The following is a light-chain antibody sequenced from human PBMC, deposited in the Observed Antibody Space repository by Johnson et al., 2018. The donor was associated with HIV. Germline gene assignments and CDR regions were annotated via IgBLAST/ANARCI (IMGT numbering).Light chain of an antibody. CDR1: TSNIGNNY. CDR3: GTWDNSLNVYV. J-gene: IGLJ1*01. Sequence: VLTQPPSVSATPGQKVTISCSGSTSNIGNNYVSWYQQFPGAAPKLLIYDDNKRPSGIPDRFSGSKSGASATLDITGLQTGDEADYYCGTWDNSLNVYVFGTGTKVTVL. CDR2: DDN. V-gene: IGLV1-51*01.